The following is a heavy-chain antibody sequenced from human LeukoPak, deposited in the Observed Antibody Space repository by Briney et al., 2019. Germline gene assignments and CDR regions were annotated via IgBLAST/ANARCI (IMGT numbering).Heavy chain of an antibody. D-gene: IGHD6-19*01. Sequence: PSKTLSLTCTVSGGSISSYYWSWIRQPPGKGLEWIGYIYYSGSTNYNPSLKSRVTISVDTSKNQFSLKLSSVTAADTAVYYCARAHRSGWYSDRWWFDPWGQGTLVTVSS. CDR2: IYYSGST. CDR3: ARAHRSGWYSDRWWFDP. CDR1: GGSISSYY. J-gene: IGHJ5*02. V-gene: IGHV4-59*08.